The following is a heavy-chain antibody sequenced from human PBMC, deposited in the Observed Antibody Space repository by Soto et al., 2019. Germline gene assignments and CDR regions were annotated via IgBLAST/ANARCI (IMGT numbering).Heavy chain of an antibody. CDR2: INAGNGDT. Sequence: QVHLVQSGAEEKKPGTSVKVSCKASGYTFTNYAMHWVRQAPGQRLEWMGWINAGNGDTKYSQNFQGRVTITRDTSASTAYMELSSLRSEDTAVYYCTRSALRPVGGLIGPFDYWGQGTLVTVSS. J-gene: IGHJ4*02. D-gene: IGHD3-16*02. V-gene: IGHV1-3*05. CDR1: GYTFTNYA. CDR3: TRSALRPVGGLIGPFDY.